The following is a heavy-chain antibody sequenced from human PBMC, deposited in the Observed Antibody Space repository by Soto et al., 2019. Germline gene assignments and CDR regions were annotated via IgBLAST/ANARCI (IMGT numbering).Heavy chain of an antibody. V-gene: IGHV4-59*01. CDR3: ARGPYSSSAFHY. J-gene: IGHJ4*02. CDR2: IYYSGST. Sequence: PSETLSLTCTDSGGSINSDYWSWIRQPPGKGLEWIGYIYYSGSTNYNPSLKSRVTISEDTSKNQFSLKLSSLTAADTAVYYCARGPYSSSAFHYWGQGTLVT. D-gene: IGHD6-6*01. CDR1: GGSINSDY.